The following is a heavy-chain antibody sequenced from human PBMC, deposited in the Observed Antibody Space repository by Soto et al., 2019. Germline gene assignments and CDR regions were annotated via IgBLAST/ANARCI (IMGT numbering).Heavy chain of an antibody. Sequence: ASVKVSCKPSGYTFTSYAMHWVRQAPGQRLEWMGWINAGNGNTKYSQKFQGRVTITRDTSASTAYMELSSLRSEDTATYYCARLGFNYDFLSGYYNVHHYYGIDVWGQGTTVTVSS. J-gene: IGHJ6*02. CDR2: INAGNGNT. V-gene: IGHV1-3*01. CDR3: ARLGFNYDFLSGYYNVHHYYGIDV. CDR1: GYTFTSYA. D-gene: IGHD3-3*01.